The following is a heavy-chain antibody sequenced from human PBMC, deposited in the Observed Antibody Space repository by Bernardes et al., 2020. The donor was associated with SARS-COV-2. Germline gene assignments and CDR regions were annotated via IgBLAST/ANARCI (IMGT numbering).Heavy chain of an antibody. J-gene: IGHJ4*02. CDR3: TRDGGAMVEFDY. Sequence: ASVKVSCKASRYTFTCYYIHWVRLAPGQGLEWMGWIDPNSGGTNYAQKFQGRVTMTRDTSISTAYMEPSGLRSDDTAMYYCTRDGGAMVEFDYWGQGTLVTVSS. D-gene: IGHD3-10*01. V-gene: IGHV1-2*02. CDR2: IDPNSGGT. CDR1: RYTFTCYY.